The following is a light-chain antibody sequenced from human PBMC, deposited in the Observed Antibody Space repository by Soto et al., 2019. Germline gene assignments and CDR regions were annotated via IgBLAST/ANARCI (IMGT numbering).Light chain of an antibody. Sequence: QLVLTQAPSASGTPGQRVTISCSGSSSNIGSNTVNWYQQLPGTAPKLLIYSVNQRPSGVPDRFSGSKSGTSASLAISGLQSDDEADYYCAAWDDSLSGPVFGTGTKLTVL. CDR3: AAWDDSLSGPV. CDR1: SSNIGSNT. V-gene: IGLV1-44*01. CDR2: SVN. J-gene: IGLJ1*01.